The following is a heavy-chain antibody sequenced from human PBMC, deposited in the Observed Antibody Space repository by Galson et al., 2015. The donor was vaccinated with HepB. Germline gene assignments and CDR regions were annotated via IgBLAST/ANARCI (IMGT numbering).Heavy chain of an antibody. D-gene: IGHD6-13*01. CDR1: GYTFTSYG. CDR2: ISTYNGHT. V-gene: IGHV1-18*04. J-gene: IGHJ4*02. Sequence: SVKVSCTASGYTFTSYGFSWVRQAPGQGLEWMGWISTYNGHTDYAQKFQGRVAMTTDPSTSTAYMELNIPRAEDTALYYWARTRGAAAGIFCYWGQGSLVTVSS. CDR3: ARTRGAAAGIFCY.